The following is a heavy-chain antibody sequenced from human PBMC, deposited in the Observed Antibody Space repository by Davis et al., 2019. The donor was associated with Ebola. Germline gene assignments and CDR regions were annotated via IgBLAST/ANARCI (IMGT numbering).Heavy chain of an antibody. V-gene: IGHV1-18*01. D-gene: IGHD6-19*01. CDR2: ISAYNGNT. Sequence: ASVKVSCKASGGTFSSYAISWVRQAPGQGLEWMGWISAYNGNTTYVQKLQGRVTMTTDTSTRTADMELRSLRTEDTALYYCAKDMSRSSGWPYYFDYWGQGTLVTVSS. CDR1: GGTFSSYA. CDR3: AKDMSRSSGWPYYFDY. J-gene: IGHJ4*02.